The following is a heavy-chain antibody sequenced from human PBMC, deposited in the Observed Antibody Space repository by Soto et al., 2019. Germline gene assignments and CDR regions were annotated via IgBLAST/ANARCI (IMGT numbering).Heavy chain of an antibody. D-gene: IGHD2-15*01. V-gene: IGHV3-7*01. J-gene: IGHJ4*02. CDR2: IKHDGSEK. Sequence: PGGSLRLSCAASGFTVSSNYMTWVRQAPGKGLEWVANIKHDGSEKYYVDSVKGRFTISRDNAKNSLYLQMSSLRVEDTAVYYCARDYLYCSGGRCYPNYWGQGTLVTVSS. CDR1: GFTVSSNY. CDR3: ARDYLYCSGGRCYPNY.